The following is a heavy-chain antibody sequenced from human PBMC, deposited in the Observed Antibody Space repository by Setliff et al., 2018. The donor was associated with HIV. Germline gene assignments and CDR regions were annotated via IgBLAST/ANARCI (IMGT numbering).Heavy chain of an antibody. J-gene: IGHJ5*01. CDR2: ISAYNGNT. V-gene: IGHV1-18*01. CDR1: GYNFTIFG. Sequence: GASVKVSCKASGYNFTIFGITWVRQAPGQGLEWMGWISAYNGNTNYAQKLQGRITLTIDTVTTTAYMDLRSLTSDDTAMYYCARAPPINFWSGYYTGLQGWFDSWGQGSLVTVSS. CDR3: ARAPPINFWSGYYTGLQGWFDS. D-gene: IGHD3-3*01.